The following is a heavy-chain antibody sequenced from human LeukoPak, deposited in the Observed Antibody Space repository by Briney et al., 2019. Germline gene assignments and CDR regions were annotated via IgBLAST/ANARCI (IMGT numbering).Heavy chain of an antibody. D-gene: IGHD2-2*02. CDR3: ARALYCSSTSCYTSYYYGMDV. V-gene: IGHV1-69*13. Sequence: SVKVSCKASGGTFSSYAISWVRQAPGQGLEWMGGSIPSLGTANYAQKFQGRVTITADESTSTAYMELSSLRSEDTAVYYCARALYCSSTSCYTSYYYGMDVWGQGTTVTVSS. CDR1: GGTFSSYA. J-gene: IGHJ6*02. CDR2: SIPSLGTA.